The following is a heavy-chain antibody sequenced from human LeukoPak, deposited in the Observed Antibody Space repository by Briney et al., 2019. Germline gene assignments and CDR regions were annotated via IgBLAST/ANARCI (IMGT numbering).Heavy chain of an antibody. CDR1: GGTFSSYA. Sequence: SVKVSCKASGGTFSSYAISWVRQAPGQGLEWMGRIIPIFGTANYAQKFQGRVTITTDESTSTAYMEPSSLRSEDTAVYYCARSEYYGSGSSYFDYWGQGTLVTVSS. CDR2: IIPIFGTA. CDR3: ARSEYYGSGSSYFDY. V-gene: IGHV1-69*05. J-gene: IGHJ4*02. D-gene: IGHD3-10*01.